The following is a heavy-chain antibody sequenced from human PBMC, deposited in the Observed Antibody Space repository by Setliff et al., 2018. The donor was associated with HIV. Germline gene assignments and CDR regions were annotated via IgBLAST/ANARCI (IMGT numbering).Heavy chain of an antibody. V-gene: IGHV3-7*01. D-gene: IGHD3-10*01. Sequence: QPGGSLRLSCAASGSTLSHHWMTWVRQAPGKGLELIASINPEGNEKAYADSVKGRVTISRDNADNSLLLQMNSLRGEDTAVYYCARDPAFGAFDVWGQGTKVTVSS. CDR1: GSTLSHHW. J-gene: IGHJ3*01. CDR2: INPEGNEK. CDR3: ARDPAFGAFDV.